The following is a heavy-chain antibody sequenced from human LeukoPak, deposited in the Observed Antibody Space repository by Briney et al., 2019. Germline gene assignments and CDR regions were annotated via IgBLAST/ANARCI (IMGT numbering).Heavy chain of an antibody. CDR1: GGSISSYY. CDR2: IYYSGST. CDR3: ARDGGGQQQLVRYDY. D-gene: IGHD6-13*01. J-gene: IGHJ4*02. Sequence: SETLSLTCTVSGGSISSYYWNWIRQPPGKGLEWIGYIYYSGSTNYNPSLKSRVTISVDTSKNQFSLKLSSVTAADTAVYYCARDGGGQQQLVRYDYWGQGTLVTVSS. V-gene: IGHV4-59*01.